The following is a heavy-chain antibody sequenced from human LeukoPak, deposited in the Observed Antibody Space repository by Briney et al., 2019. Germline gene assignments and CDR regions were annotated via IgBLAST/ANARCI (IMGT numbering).Heavy chain of an antibody. J-gene: IGHJ4*02. CDR3: ARDWFNDY. Sequence: PSGGSLRLSCIASGFTFSGDAMNWIRQVPGKGLEWVSAISGSGAHTFYADSVKGRFTISRDNFNDTLYLQMNSLRVDDTAIYYCARDWFNDYWGQGTLVTVSS. CDR2: ISGSGAHT. D-gene: IGHD3-9*01. CDR1: GFTFSGDA. V-gene: IGHV3-23*01.